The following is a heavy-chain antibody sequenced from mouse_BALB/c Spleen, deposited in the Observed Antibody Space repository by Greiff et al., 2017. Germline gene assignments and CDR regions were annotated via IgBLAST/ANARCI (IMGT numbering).Heavy chain of an antibody. CDR2: ISTYYGDA. V-gene: IGHV1S137*01. J-gene: IGHJ4*01. D-gene: IGHD1-2*01. CDR1: GYTFTDYA. CDR3: ARGHYYGKYYYAMDY. Sequence: VQLQQSGAELVRPGVSVKISCKGSGYTFTDYAMHWVKQSHAKSLEWIGVISTYYGDASYNQKFKGKATMTVDKSSSTAYMELARLTSEDSAIYYCARGHYYGKYYYAMDYWGQGTSVTVSS.